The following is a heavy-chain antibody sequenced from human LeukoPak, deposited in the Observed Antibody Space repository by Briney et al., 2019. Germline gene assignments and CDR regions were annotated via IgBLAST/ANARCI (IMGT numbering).Heavy chain of an antibody. D-gene: IGHD3-10*01. CDR3: ARNYMYYGSGVEWFDP. CDR2: IIPIFGTA. Sequence: ASVKVSCKASGGTFSSYAISWVRQAPGQGLEWMGGIIPIFGTANYAQKFQGGVTITTDGSTSTAYMELSSLRSEDTAVYYCARNYMYYGSGVEWFDPWGQGTLVTVSS. J-gene: IGHJ5*02. V-gene: IGHV1-69*05. CDR1: GGTFSSYA.